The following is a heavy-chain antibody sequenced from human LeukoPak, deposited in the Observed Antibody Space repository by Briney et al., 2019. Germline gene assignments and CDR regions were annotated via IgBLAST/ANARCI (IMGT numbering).Heavy chain of an antibody. CDR1: GGSISSYY. D-gene: IGHD5-12*01. Sequence: PAETQSLTCTVSGGSISSYYWSWIRQSPGKGLEWIGFIYYSGSTNYNPPLKSRVTISVDTSNNQFSLKLSSVTAADTAVYYCARRRGYINFDYWGQGNLVSVSS. J-gene: IGHJ4*02. CDR3: ARRRGYINFDY. V-gene: IGHV4-59*08. CDR2: IYYSGST.